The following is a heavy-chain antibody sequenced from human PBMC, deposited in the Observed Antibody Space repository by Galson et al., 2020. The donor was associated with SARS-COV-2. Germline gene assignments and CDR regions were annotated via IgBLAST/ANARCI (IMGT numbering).Heavy chain of an antibody. V-gene: IGHV3-30*02. CDR1: GFTFSSYG. CDR3: AKESGYSYDTSSSSWPLYY. D-gene: IGHD5-18*01. J-gene: IGHJ4*02. CDR2: IRYDGSNK. Sequence: GGSLRLSCAASGFTFSSYGMHWVRQAPGKGLEWVAFIRYDGSNKYYADSVKGRFTISRDNSKNTLYLQMNSLRAEDTAVYYCAKESGYSYDTSSSSWPLYYWCQGILVTISS.